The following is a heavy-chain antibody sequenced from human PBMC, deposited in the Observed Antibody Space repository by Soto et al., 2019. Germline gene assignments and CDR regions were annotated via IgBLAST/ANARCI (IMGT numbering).Heavy chain of an antibody. CDR3: ATHGPGYITMLVFEVLCYEDY. V-gene: IGHV4-39*01. D-gene: IGHD3-22*01. CDR1: GGSISSSSYY. J-gene: IGHJ4*02. CDR2: IYYSGST. Sequence: SETLSLTCTVSGGSISSSSYYWGWIRQPPGKGLEWIGSIYYSGSTYYNPSLKSRVTISVDTSKNQFFLKLSSVTAADTAVYYCATHGPGYITMLVFEVLCYEDYWGQGTLVTVSS.